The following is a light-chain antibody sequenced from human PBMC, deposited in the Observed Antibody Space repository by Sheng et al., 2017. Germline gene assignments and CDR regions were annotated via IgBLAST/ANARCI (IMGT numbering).Light chain of an antibody. CDR1: QSVSSY. J-gene: IGKJ5*01. Sequence: EIVLTQSPATLSLSPGERATLSCRASQSVSSYLAWYQQKLGQAPRLLIYDASNRATGIPARFSGSGSGTDFTLTISSLDPEDFAVYYCQQRSNFGQGTRLEIK. CDR3: QQRSN. V-gene: IGKV3-11*01. CDR2: DAS.